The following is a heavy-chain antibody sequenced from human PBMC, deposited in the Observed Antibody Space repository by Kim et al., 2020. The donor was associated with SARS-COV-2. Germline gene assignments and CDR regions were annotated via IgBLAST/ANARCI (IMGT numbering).Heavy chain of an antibody. CDR1: GFTFSSYA. CDR3: AKEVLPVPDRMGEYELLHEAFEI. D-gene: IGHD2-2*01. J-gene: IGHJ3*02. V-gene: IGHV3-23*01. Sequence: GGSLRLSCAASGFTFSSYAMSWVRQAPGKGLEWVSAISGSGGSTYYADSVKGRFTISRDNSKNTLYLQMNSLRAEDTAVYYCAKEVLPVPDRMGEYELLHEAFEIWGHGEMGTVSS. CDR2: ISGSGGST.